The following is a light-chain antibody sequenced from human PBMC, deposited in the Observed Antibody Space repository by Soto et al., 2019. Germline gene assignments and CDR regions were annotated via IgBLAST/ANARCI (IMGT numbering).Light chain of an antibody. Sequence: EIVMTQSPATLSVSPGERATLSCRASQSVSSSLAWYQQKPGQAPRLLIYGASTRAPGFPARFSGSGSGTDFTLTISRLEPEDFAVYYCQQYGSPPITFGQGTRLEI. J-gene: IGKJ5*01. CDR2: GAS. CDR1: QSVSSS. V-gene: IGKV3-15*01. CDR3: QQYGSPPIT.